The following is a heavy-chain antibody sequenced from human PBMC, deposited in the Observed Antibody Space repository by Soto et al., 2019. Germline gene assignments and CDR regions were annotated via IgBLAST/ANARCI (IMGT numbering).Heavy chain of an antibody. Sequence: SETLSLTCTVSGGSISSSSYYWGWVRQPPGKGLEWIGSIYYSGSTYYNPSLKSRVTISVDTSKNQFSLKLSSVTAADTAVYYCARHTPAISISDHWGQGPLVTVS. CDR1: GGSISSSSYY. J-gene: IGHJ4*02. CDR3: ARHTPAISISDH. V-gene: IGHV4-39*01. CDR2: IYYSGST. D-gene: IGHD2-15*01.